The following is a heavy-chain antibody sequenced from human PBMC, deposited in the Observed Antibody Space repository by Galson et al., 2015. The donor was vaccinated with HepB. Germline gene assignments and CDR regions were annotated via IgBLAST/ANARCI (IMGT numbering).Heavy chain of an antibody. CDR3: ARGSLFGMDFSEDALDI. J-gene: IGHJ3*02. CDR1: GFTFSSYA. D-gene: IGHD3-3*01. Sequence: SLRLSCAASGFTFSSYAMHWVRQAPGKGLEWLAVISYDGSNKYYADSVKGRFTISRDNSRNTLYLQMNSLRAEDTALYYCARGSLFGMDFSEDALDIWGQGTMVTVSS. CDR2: ISYDGSNK. V-gene: IGHV3-30-3*01.